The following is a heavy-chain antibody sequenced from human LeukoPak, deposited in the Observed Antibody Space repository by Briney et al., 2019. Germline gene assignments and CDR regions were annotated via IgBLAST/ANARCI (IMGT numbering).Heavy chain of an antibody. D-gene: IGHD4-17*01. CDR2: IRSDASRR. J-gene: IGHJ4*02. Sequence: GGSLRLSCAVSGFTLSSYGMHWVRQAPGKGLEWVAFIRSDASRRYYTDSVKDRFTISRDNSKNTLYLQMNSLRAEDTAVYYCARVVDHDYGDYYLDYWGQGTLVTVSS. CDR3: ARVVDHDYGDYYLDY. V-gene: IGHV3-30*02. CDR1: GFTLSSYG.